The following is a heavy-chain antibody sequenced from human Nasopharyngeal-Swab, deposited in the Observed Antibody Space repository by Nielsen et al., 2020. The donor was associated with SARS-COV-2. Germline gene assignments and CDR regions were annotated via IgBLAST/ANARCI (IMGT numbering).Heavy chain of an antibody. D-gene: IGHD5-12*01. CDR3: AKDRDSGDDSEEYYHYYGMDV. J-gene: IGHJ6*02. V-gene: IGHV3-23*01. CDR2: ISGSGGST. CDR1: GFTFSSYA. Sequence: GGSLRLSCAASGFTFSSYAMSWVRQAPGKGLYWVSVISGSGGSTYYTDSVKGRFTISRDNSKNTLYLQMNNLRAEDTAIYYCAKDRDSGDDSEEYYHYYGMDVWGQGAPVTVSS.